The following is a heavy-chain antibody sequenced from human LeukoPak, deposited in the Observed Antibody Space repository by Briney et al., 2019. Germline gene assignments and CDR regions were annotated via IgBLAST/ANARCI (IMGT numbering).Heavy chain of an antibody. D-gene: IGHD3-22*01. V-gene: IGHV5-51*01. CDR3: ARPGIYYDSSNPGDY. Sequence: GESLKISCKGSGYSFTSYWIGWVRQMPGKGLEWMGIIYPGDSDTRYSPSFQGQVTISTDKSISTAYLQWSSLKASDTAMYYCARPGIYYDSSNPGDYWGQGTLVTVSS. CDR1: GYSFTSYW. J-gene: IGHJ4*02. CDR2: IYPGDSDT.